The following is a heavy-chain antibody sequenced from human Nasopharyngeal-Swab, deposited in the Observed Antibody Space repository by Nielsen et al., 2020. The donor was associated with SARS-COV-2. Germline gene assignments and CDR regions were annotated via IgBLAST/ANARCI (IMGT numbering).Heavy chain of an antibody. CDR3: ARDRHGYDILTGYRRANNWFDP. D-gene: IGHD3-9*01. V-gene: IGHV3-11*04. Sequence: GGSLRLSCAASGFTFSDYYMSWIRQAPGKGLEWVSYISSSGSTIYYADSVKGRFIISRDNAKNSLYLQMNSLRAEDTAVYYCARDRHGYDILTGYRRANNWFDPWGQGTLVTVSS. CDR2: ISSSGSTI. J-gene: IGHJ5*02. CDR1: GFTFSDYY.